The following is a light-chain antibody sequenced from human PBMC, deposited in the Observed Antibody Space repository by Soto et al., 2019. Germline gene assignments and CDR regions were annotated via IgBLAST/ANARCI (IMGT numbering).Light chain of an antibody. CDR1: QSVSNNY. Sequence: EILLTQSPCTLSLSPGERATLSCRASQSVSNNYLAWYQQQPGHAPRLLIYGASNRATGIPDRLSGSGSGTDFTLTISRLEPEDFAVYYCQQYGSSGTFGQGTKVDIK. CDR2: GAS. V-gene: IGKV3-20*01. J-gene: IGKJ1*01. CDR3: QQYGSSGT.